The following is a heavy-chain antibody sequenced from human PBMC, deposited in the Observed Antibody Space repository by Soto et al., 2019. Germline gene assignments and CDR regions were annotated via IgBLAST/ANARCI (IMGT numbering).Heavy chain of an antibody. J-gene: IGHJ5*02. CDR3: ARGRYCSGGGCPKVSWFDP. D-gene: IGHD2-15*01. CDR1: GYTFTSYY. CDR2: INPSGGST. Sequence: GASVKVSCKASGYTFTSYYMHWVRQAPGQGLEWMGIINPSGGSTSYAQKFQGRVTMTRDTSTSTVYMELSSLRSEDTAVYYCARGRYCSGGGCPKVSWFDPWGQGTLVTVSS. V-gene: IGHV1-46*01.